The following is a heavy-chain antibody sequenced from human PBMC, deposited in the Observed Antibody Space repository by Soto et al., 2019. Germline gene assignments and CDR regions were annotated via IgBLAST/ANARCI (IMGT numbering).Heavy chain of an antibody. D-gene: IGHD2-15*01. CDR3: ARHSISGGSRMGGNDY. Sequence: SETLSLTCTVSGGSISSSSYYWGWIRQPPGKGLEWIGSIYYSGSTYYNPSLKSRVTISVDTSKNQFSLKLSSVTAADTAVYYCARHSISGGSRMGGNDYWGQGTLVTVSS. CDR1: GGSISSSSYY. V-gene: IGHV4-39*01. CDR2: IYYSGST. J-gene: IGHJ4*02.